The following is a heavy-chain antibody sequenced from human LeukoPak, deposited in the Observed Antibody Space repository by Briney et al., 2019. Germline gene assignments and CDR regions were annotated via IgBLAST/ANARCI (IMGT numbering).Heavy chain of an antibody. CDR1: GGSISRSSSY. Sequence: PETLSLTCTVSGGSISRSSSYWGWIRQPPGKGLEWIASIYYSGNTYYNPSLKRRVNISVDTSKNQVSLKLSSVTAADTAVYYCARRRTVSTTGRFDPWGQGILVTVSS. CDR2: IYYSGNT. J-gene: IGHJ5*02. CDR3: ARRRTVSTTGRFDP. V-gene: IGHV4-39*01. D-gene: IGHD5/OR15-5a*01.